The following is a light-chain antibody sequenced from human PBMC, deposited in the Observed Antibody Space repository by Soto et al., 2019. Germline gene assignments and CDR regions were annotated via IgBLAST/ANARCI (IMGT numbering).Light chain of an antibody. CDR1: QSISDS. J-gene: IGKJ1*01. Sequence: DIQMTQSPSTLSASVGDRVTITCRASQSISDSLAWYQQKPGKAPKLLIYEASSLKSGVPSRFSGSRSGTEYALTNSSLQPDDFATYYCQQYNGYWTFGQETKVEIK. CDR3: QQYNGYWT. CDR2: EAS. V-gene: IGKV1-5*03.